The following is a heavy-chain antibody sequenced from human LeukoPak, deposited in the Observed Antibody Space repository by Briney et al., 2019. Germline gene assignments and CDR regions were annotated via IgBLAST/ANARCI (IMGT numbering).Heavy chain of an antibody. Sequence: PSETLSLTCTVSGGSISGYYWSWLRQPPGNGLEWIGYIYSSGSTDYNPSLKSRVTISVDTSKNQFSLKLSSVTAADTAVYYCARHGGSYYPYWGQGTLVTVSS. J-gene: IGHJ4*02. CDR3: ARHGGSYYPY. CDR2: IYSSGST. V-gene: IGHV4-59*08. D-gene: IGHD1-26*01. CDR1: GGSISGYY.